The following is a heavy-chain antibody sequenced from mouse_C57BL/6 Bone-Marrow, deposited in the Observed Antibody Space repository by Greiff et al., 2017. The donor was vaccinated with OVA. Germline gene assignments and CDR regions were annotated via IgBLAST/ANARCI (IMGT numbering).Heavy chain of an antibody. J-gene: IGHJ3*01. CDR2: IHPNSGST. V-gene: IGHV1-64*01. CDR3: ARRGAYYSNYVPFAY. D-gene: IGHD2-5*01. Sequence: QVQLQQSGAELVKPGASVKLSCKASGYTFTSYWMHWVKQRPGQGLEWIGMIHPNSGSTNYNEKFTSKATLTVDKSSSTAYMQLSRLTSEDSAVYDGARRGAYYSNYVPFAYWGQGTLVTVSA. CDR1: GYTFTSYW.